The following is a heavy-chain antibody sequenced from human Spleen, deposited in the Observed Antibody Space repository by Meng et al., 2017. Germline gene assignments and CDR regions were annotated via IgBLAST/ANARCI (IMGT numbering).Heavy chain of an antibody. D-gene: IGHD2-2*01. CDR1: AFTFSNCG. CDR3: SRMPFDY. J-gene: IGHJ4*02. CDR2: IKEDGSEK. V-gene: IGHV3-7*01. Sequence: GESLKISCAMSAFTFSNCGMNWVRQAPGKGLEWVANIKEDGSEKYYVDSVKGRFTISRDNTKNSLYLQMNSLRAEDTAVYYCSRMPFDYWGQGTLVTVSS.